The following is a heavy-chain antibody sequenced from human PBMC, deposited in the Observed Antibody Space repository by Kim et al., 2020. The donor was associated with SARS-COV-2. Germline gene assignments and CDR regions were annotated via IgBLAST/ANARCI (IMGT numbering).Heavy chain of an antibody. CDR3: ASGYGSGSYYNGDWNY. D-gene: IGHD3-10*01. V-gene: IGHV3-30*07. Sequence: VEVRLTSSRDNSKNRLYLQMNSLRAEDTAVYYCASGYGSGSYYNGDWNYWGQGTLVTVSS. J-gene: IGHJ4*02.